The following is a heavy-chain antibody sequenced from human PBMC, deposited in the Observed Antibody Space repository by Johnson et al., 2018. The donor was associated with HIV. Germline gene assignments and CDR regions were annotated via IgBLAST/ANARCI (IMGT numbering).Heavy chain of an antibody. V-gene: IGHV3-30-3*01. Sequence: VQLVESGGGVVQPGRSLRLYCAASGFTFSSYAMHWVRQAPGKGLEWVAVISYDGSNKYYADSVKGRFTISRDNSKNTLYLQMNSLRAEDTAVYYCAKVMTASSVNSFGGVIDASDIWGQGTMVTVS. CDR2: ISYDGSNK. D-gene: IGHD3-16*01. CDR3: AKVMTASSVNSFGGVIDASDI. CDR1: GFTFSSYA. J-gene: IGHJ3*02.